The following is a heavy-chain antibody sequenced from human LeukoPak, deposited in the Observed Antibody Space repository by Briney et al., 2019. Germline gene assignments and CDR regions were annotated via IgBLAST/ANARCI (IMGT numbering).Heavy chain of an antibody. CDR3: VRGRYSSGWFKDKNWFDP. D-gene: IGHD6-19*01. Sequence: TSETLSLTCAVSGVAISRGGYAWNWIRQPPGKGLEWIAYIYHSGTTYYNPSLKSRATISVDTSKNQFSLKLSSVTAADTAVYYCVRGRYSSGWFKDKNWFDPWGQGIPVTVSS. CDR1: GVAISRGGYA. J-gene: IGHJ5*02. CDR2: IYHSGTT. V-gene: IGHV4-30-4*07.